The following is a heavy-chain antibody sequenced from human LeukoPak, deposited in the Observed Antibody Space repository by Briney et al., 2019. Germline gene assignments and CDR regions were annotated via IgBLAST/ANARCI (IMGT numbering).Heavy chain of an antibody. J-gene: IGHJ4*02. D-gene: IGHD3-3*01. CDR2: IYYSGST. V-gene: IGHV4-59*01. CDR1: GGSISTYY. CDR3: ARGGVPGGFYGSFDY. Sequence: KPSETLSLTCTVSGGSISTYYWSWMRQPPGRGLEWIGYIYYSGSTNHNPSLQSRVTISVDTSKNQFSLKLNSVTAVDTAVYYCARGGVPGGFYGSFDYWGQGTLVSVSS.